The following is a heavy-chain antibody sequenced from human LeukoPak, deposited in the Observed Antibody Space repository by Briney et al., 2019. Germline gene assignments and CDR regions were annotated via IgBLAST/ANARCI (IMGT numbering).Heavy chain of an antibody. CDR1: GFTFSSYG. Sequence: QPGRSLRLSCAASGFTFSSYGMHWVRQAPGKGPEWVAVISYDGSNKYYADSVKGRFTISRDNSKNTLYLQMNSLRAEDTAVYYCAKDPYYYDSSGYSTQYYFDYWGQGTLVTVSS. J-gene: IGHJ4*02. V-gene: IGHV3-30*18. CDR2: ISYDGSNK. CDR3: AKDPYYYDSSGYSTQYYFDY. D-gene: IGHD3-22*01.